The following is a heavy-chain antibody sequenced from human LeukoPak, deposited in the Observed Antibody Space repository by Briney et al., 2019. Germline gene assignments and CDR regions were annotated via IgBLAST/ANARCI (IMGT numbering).Heavy chain of an antibody. V-gene: IGHV4-34*01. Sequence: PSETLSLTCAVYGGSFSGYYWSWIRQPPGKGLEWIGEINHSGSTNYNPSLKSRVTISVDTSKNQFSLKLSPVTAADTAVYYCAVVAATTFSDYWGQGTLVTVSS. J-gene: IGHJ4*02. CDR1: GGSFSGYY. CDR3: AVVAATTFSDY. D-gene: IGHD2-15*01. CDR2: INHSGST.